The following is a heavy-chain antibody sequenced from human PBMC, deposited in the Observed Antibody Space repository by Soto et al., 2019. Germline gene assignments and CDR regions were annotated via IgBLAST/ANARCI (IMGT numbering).Heavy chain of an antibody. V-gene: IGHV3-23*01. CDR1: GFTFSSYA. Sequence: GGSLRLSCAASGFTFSSYAMSWVRQAPGKGLEWVSAISGSGGSTYYADSVKGRFTISRDNSKNTLYLQMNSLRAEDTAVYYCAKVHCSSTSCYEGYYYYYMDVWGKGTTVTVSS. CDR2: ISGSGGST. D-gene: IGHD2-2*01. CDR3: AKVHCSSTSCYEGYYYYYMDV. J-gene: IGHJ6*03.